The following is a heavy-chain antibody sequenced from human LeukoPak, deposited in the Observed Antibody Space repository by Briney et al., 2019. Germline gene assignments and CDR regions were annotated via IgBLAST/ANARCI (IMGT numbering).Heavy chain of an antibody. CDR2: ISYDGINK. V-gene: IGHV3-30*18. CDR1: RFTFSTYG. D-gene: IGHD1-14*01. CDR3: AKTSVGEGRITGSGYFDN. Sequence: GGSLRLSCAASRFTFSTYGKHWVRQAPGKGLEWVALISYDGINKYYADSVKGRFTVSRDNSKSTLYLQMNSLRAEDTAVYYCAKTSVGEGRITGSGYFDNWGQGTLVTVSS. J-gene: IGHJ4*02.